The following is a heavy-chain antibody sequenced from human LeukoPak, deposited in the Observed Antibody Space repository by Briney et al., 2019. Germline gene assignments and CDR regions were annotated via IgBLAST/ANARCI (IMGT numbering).Heavy chain of an antibody. CDR3: ARLASGSSPFDY. J-gene: IGHJ4*02. CDR2: INPNSGGT. V-gene: IGHV1-2*06. CDR1: GYSSTGYY. D-gene: IGHD3-10*01. Sequence: ASVKVSCKASGYSSTGYYMHWVRQAPGQGLEWMGRINPNSGGTDYAQNFQGRVTMTRDTSITTAYMELSRLRSDDTAVYYCARLASGSSPFDYWGQGTLVTVSS.